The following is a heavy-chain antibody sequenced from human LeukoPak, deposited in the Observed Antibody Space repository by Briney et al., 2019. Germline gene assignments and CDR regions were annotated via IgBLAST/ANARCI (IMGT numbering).Heavy chain of an antibody. CDR3: ARDSHHPATDNAFDI. CDR1: GFTFSSYS. CDR2: ISSISSYI. Sequence: GGSLRLSCAASGFTFSSYSMNWVRQAPGKGLEWVSSISSISSYIYYADSVKGRFTISRDNAKNSLYLQMNSLRAEETAVYYRARDSHHPATDNAFDIWGQGTMVTVSS. D-gene: IGHD2-21*02. J-gene: IGHJ3*02. V-gene: IGHV3-21*01.